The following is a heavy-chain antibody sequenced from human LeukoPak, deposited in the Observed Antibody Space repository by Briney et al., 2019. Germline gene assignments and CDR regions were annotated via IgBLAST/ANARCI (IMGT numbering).Heavy chain of an antibody. J-gene: IGHJ2*01. CDR3: ARGGLRNWYFDL. D-gene: IGHD5-12*01. CDR2: LNSDGTNT. V-gene: IGHV3-74*01. CDR1: GFTFSSYW. Sequence: GGSLRLSCAASGFTFSSYWMHWVRQAPGKGLVWVSRLNSDGTNTYHADSMKGRVTISRDNAKNTVYLEMNSLRAEDTAVYYCARGGLRNWYFDLWGRGTLVTVSS.